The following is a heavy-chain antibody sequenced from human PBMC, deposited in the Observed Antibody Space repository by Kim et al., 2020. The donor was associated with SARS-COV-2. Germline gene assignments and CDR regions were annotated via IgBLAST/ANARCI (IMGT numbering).Heavy chain of an antibody. Sequence: KARFTISRDNFKHTLYPQMNSLRAEDTAVYYCAKDGGGFIPGWLYYFDSWGQGTLVTVSS. D-gene: IGHD3-16*01. J-gene: IGHJ4*02. CDR3: AKDGGGFIPGWLYYFDS. V-gene: IGHV3-23*01.